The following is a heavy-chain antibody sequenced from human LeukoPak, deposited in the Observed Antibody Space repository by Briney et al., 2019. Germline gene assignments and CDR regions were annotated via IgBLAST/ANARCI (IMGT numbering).Heavy chain of an antibody. CDR1: GDSISRYY. CDR2: IYLSGSA. CDR3: AGQKAVFGRYYYDL. J-gene: IGHJ4*02. V-gene: IGHV4-59*08. D-gene: IGHD3-10*01. Sequence: SETLSLTCTVSGDSISRYYWSWIRPPPGKGLEWIAYIYLSGSANYHPSLKSRVTISVDTSKNQLSLKVSSVTAADTAVYYCAGQKAVFGRYYYDLWGQGTLVAVSS.